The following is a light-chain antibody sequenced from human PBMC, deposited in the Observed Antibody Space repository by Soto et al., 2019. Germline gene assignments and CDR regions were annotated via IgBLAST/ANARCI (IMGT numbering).Light chain of an antibody. CDR2: GAS. CDR3: QQYGRSGYT. CDR1: QSVSSSY. V-gene: IGKV3-20*01. J-gene: IGKJ2*01. Sequence: EIVLTQSPGTLSLSPGERATLSCRASQSVSSSYLAWYQQKPGQAPRLLISGASSRASGIPDRFSGSGSGTDFTLTISRLEREDFAVYYCQQYGRSGYTFGQGTKLEIK.